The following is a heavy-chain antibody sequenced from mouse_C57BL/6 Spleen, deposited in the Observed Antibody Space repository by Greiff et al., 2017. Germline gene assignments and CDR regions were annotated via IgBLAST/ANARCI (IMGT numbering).Heavy chain of an antibody. Sequence: QVQLQQPGAELVRPGSSVKLSCKASGYTFTSYWMDWVKQRPGQGLEWIGNIYPSDSETHYNQKFKDKATLTVDKSSSTAYMQLSSLTSEDAAVYYCARCDSKGYFDVWGTGTTVTVSS. CDR2: IYPSDSET. D-gene: IGHD2-5*01. V-gene: IGHV1-61*01. CDR1: GYTFTSYW. CDR3: ARCDSKGYFDV. J-gene: IGHJ1*03.